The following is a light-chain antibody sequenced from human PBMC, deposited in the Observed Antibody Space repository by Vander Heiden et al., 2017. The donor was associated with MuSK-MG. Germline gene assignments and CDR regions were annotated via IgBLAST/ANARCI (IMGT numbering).Light chain of an antibody. CDR1: QSVSSSS. V-gene: IGKV3-20*01. CDR3: QQDGSSPRT. J-gene: IGKJ1*01. CDR2: GAS. Sequence: IVLTQSPGTLSLSPGERAALSCRASQSVSSSSLAWYQQKPGQAPRLLIFGASSRATGIPDRFGGSGSGTDFTLTISRLEPEDFAVYYCQQDGSSPRTFGQGTKVEIK.